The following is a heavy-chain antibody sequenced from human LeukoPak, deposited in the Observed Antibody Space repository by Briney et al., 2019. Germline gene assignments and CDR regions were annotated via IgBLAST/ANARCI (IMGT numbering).Heavy chain of an antibody. CDR3: AKDIGYSSSSGGAFDI. Sequence: GGSLRLSCAASGFTFDDYAMHWVRQAPGQGLERVSGISWSGGSIGYADSVKGRFTISRDNGKNSLYLQMNSLRAEDTALYYCAKDIGYSSSSGGAFDIWGQGTMVTVSS. V-gene: IGHV3-9*01. CDR2: ISWSGGSI. J-gene: IGHJ3*02. CDR1: GFTFDDYA. D-gene: IGHD6-6*01.